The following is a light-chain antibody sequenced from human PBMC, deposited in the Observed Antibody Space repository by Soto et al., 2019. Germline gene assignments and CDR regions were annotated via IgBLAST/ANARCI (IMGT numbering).Light chain of an antibody. Sequence: EFVLTQSPGTLSLSPGERATLSCRASQSLTNSFIAWYQQRPGQAPRLLIYDTSSRASGIPDRFSGSGSGTDFTLTISSLEPEDFAVYYCQQRSNWPPGFGQGTRLEI. CDR2: DTS. CDR1: QSLTNSF. J-gene: IGKJ5*01. V-gene: IGKV3D-20*02. CDR3: QQRSNWPPG.